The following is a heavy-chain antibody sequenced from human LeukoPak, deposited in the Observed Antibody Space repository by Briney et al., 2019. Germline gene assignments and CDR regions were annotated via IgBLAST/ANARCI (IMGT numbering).Heavy chain of an antibody. CDR2: IYYSGST. D-gene: IGHD5-24*01. CDR3: ARVGDGYNYYFDY. Sequence: SETLSLTCTVSGGSISSYYWSWIRQPPGKGLEWIGYIYYSGSTNYNPSLKSRVTTSVDTSKNQFSLKLSSVTAADTAVYYCARVGDGYNYYFDYWGQGTLVTVSS. V-gene: IGHV4-59*01. CDR1: GGSISSYY. J-gene: IGHJ4*02.